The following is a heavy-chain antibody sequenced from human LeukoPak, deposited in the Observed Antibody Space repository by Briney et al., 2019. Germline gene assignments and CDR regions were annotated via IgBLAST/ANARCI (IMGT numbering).Heavy chain of an antibody. CDR2: IHYSGNT. Sequence: PSETLSLTCTVSGASISSYSWSWIRQAPGKGLEWLGNIHYSGNTNYNPSPSLRGRVTISLDMPKNQYSLNLNSVTAPNTAVYYGATHDSAVMVTSAFDFWGQGILVTVSS. CDR1: GASISSYS. CDR3: ATHDSAVMVTSAFDF. J-gene: IGHJ5*01. D-gene: IGHD3-22*01. V-gene: IGHV4-59*01.